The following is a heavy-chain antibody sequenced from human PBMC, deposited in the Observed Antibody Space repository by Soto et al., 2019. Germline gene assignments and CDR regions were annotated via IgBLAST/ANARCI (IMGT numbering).Heavy chain of an antibody. D-gene: IGHD6-19*01. CDR3: AQTTGWPGFDY. J-gene: IGHJ4*02. V-gene: IGHV4-59*01. CDR2: IYNGEST. CDR1: GASIRNYY. Sequence: QMQLQESGPGLVKPSETMSLTCTASGASIRNYYWNWIRQPPGKGLEWIGHIYNGESTNYNPSLKSRVTISVDTSKNQFSLKLGSVTAADTAVYYCAQTTGWPGFDYWGQGILVTVSS.